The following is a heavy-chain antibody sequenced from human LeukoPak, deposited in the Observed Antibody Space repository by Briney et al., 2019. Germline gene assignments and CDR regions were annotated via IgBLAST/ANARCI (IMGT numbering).Heavy chain of an antibody. J-gene: IGHJ3*02. D-gene: IGHD3-3*01. CDR3: ARRYYDFWSGPDDAFDI. CDR1: GGSFSGYY. CDR2: INHSGST. Sequence: SETLSLTCAVYGGSFSGYYWSWIRQPPGKGLEWIGEINHSGSTNYNPSLKSRVTISVDTSKNQFSLKLSSVTAADTAVYYCARRYYDFWSGPDDAFDIWGRGTMVTVSS. V-gene: IGHV4-34*01.